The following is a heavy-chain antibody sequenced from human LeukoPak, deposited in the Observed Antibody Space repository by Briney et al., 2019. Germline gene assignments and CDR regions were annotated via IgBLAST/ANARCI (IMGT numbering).Heavy chain of an antibody. CDR3: ARDHCGGDCYSDY. Sequence: ASVKASFKASGYTFTSYYMHWVRQAPGQGLEWMGIINPSGGSTSYAQKFQGRVTMTRDTSTSTVYMELSSLRSEDTAVYYCARDHCGGDCYSDYWGQGTLVTVSS. D-gene: IGHD2-21*02. CDR2: INPSGGST. V-gene: IGHV1-46*01. J-gene: IGHJ4*02. CDR1: GYTFTSYY.